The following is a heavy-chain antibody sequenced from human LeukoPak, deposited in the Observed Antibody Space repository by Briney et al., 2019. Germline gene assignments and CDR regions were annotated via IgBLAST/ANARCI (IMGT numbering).Heavy chain of an antibody. Sequence: SKTLSLTCTVSGGSISSGSYYWSWIRHPAGKGLEWIGRIYTSGSTNYNPSLKSQVTISVDTSKNQFSLKLSSVTAADTAVYYCAREDSSGYYYGRLDYWGQGTLVTVSS. D-gene: IGHD3-22*01. CDR1: GGSISSGSYY. V-gene: IGHV4-61*02. CDR2: IYTSGST. J-gene: IGHJ4*02. CDR3: AREDSSGYYYGRLDY.